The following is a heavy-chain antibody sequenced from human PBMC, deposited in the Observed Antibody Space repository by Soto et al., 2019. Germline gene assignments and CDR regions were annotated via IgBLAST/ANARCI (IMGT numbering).Heavy chain of an antibody. CDR1: GYTFTSYY. CDR2: INPSGGST. V-gene: IGHV1-46*03. Sequence: ASVKVSCKASGYTFTSYYMHWVRQAPGQGLEWMGIINPSGGSTTYAQNFQGRVTMTRDTSTSTVYMELSSLRSEDTAVYYCARFVAATGHDCWGQGTRVTVSS. J-gene: IGHJ4*02. D-gene: IGHD6-13*01. CDR3: ARFVAATGHDC.